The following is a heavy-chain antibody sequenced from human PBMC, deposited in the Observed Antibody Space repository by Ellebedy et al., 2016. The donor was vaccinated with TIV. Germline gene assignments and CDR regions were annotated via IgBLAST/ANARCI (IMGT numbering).Heavy chain of an antibody. D-gene: IGHD4-23*01. Sequence: SETLSLXXAVYGGSFSGHYWSWIRQPPGKGLEWNGEINHSGSTSSNPSLKSRLTISVDTSKNQFSLRLNSVTAADTAVYYCERTYDYGAKESEYWGPGTRVTVSA. CDR2: INHSGST. V-gene: IGHV4-34*01. CDR3: ERTYDYGAKESEY. J-gene: IGHJ4*02. CDR1: GGSFSGHY.